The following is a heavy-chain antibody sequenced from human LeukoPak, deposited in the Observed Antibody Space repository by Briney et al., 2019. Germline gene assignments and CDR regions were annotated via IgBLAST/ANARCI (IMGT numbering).Heavy chain of an antibody. CDR2: INHSGST. Sequence: SETLSLTCAVYGGSFSGYYWSWIRQPPGKGLEWIGEINHSGSTNYNPSLKSRVTISVDTSKNQFSLKLSSVTAADTAVYYCARGTQNTGRDDYSNYVGYYGMDVWGQGTTVTVSS. J-gene: IGHJ6*02. D-gene: IGHD4-11*01. CDR3: ARGTQNTGRDDYSNYVGYYGMDV. V-gene: IGHV4-34*01. CDR1: GGSFSGYY.